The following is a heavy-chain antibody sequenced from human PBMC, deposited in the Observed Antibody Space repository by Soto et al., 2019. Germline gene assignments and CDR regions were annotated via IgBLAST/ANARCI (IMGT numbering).Heavy chain of an antibody. CDR1: GGSITYINNHY. CDR3: ARHRGYSYGYSFEY. V-gene: IGHV4-59*08. CDR2: IYYSGST. Sequence: PSETLSLTCTVSGGSITYINNHYCSWFRLPPGKGLEWIGYIYYSGSTNYNPSLKSRVTISVDTSKNQFSLKLGSVTAADTAVYYCARHRGYSYGYSFEYWGQGTLVTVSS. D-gene: IGHD5-18*01. J-gene: IGHJ4*02.